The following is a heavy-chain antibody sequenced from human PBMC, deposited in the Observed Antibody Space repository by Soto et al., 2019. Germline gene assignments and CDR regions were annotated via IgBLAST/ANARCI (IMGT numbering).Heavy chain of an antibody. CDR3: ARGTKEPYDFWSGYYDAFDI. D-gene: IGHD3-3*01. Sequence: ASVKVSCTASGYTFTSYYMHWVRQAPGQGLEWMGIINPSGGSTSYAQKFQGRVTMTRDTSTSTVYMELSSLRSEDTAVYYCARGTKEPYDFWSGYYDAFDIWGQGTMVTVSS. CDR1: GYTFTSYY. V-gene: IGHV1-46*01. J-gene: IGHJ3*02. CDR2: INPSGGST.